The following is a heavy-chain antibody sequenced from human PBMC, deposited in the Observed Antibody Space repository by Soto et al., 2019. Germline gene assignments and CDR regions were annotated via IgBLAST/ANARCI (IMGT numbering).Heavy chain of an antibody. J-gene: IGHJ4*02. Sequence: SETLSLTCAVYGGSFSSYYWSWIRQPPGKGLEWIGYIHYSGSTNYNPSLKSRVIVSVDTSKNQFSLKLSSVTAADTAVYYCARFEFGSGTIEDYWGQGTLVTVSS. CDR1: GGSFSSYY. V-gene: IGHV4-59*01. CDR3: ARFEFGSGTIEDY. D-gene: IGHD3-10*01. CDR2: IHYSGST.